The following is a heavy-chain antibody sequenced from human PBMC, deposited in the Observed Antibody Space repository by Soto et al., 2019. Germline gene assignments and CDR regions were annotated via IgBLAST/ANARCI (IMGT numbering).Heavy chain of an antibody. J-gene: IGHJ4*02. CDR1: GFTFSSYA. V-gene: IGHV3-23*01. CDR2: ISGSGDST. Sequence: EVQLLESGGGLVQPGGSLRLSCAASGFTFSSYAMTWVRQAPGKGLEWVSAISGSGDSTSYGDSVKGRFSISRDNSKNTLFLQMNSLRADDTAVYYCAKSRAESSIAAAVLEIAYWGQGTLVTVSS. D-gene: IGHD6-13*01. CDR3: AKSRAESSIAAAVLEIAY.